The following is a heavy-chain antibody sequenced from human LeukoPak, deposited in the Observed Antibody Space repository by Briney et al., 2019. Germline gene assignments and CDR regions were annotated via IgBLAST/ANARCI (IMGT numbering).Heavy chain of an antibody. J-gene: IGHJ5*02. Sequence: SETLSLTCTVSGGSISTSSFSWGWIRQPPGKGLEWIGTIYYSGSTFYNPSLESRVTISVDTSKNQSSLKLSSVTAADTAVYYCARRRGVNWFDPWGQGTLVTVSS. CDR3: ARRRGVNWFDP. CDR1: GGSISTSSFS. V-gene: IGHV4-39*01. D-gene: IGHD3-10*01. CDR2: IYYSGST.